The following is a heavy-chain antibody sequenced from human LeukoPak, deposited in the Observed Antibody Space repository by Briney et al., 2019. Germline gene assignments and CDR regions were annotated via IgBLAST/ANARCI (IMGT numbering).Heavy chain of an antibody. Sequence: GGSLRLSCATSGFSFNKYAIHCVRQAPGKGLEWVALMSYDGRTEYYIDSVKGRFTISRDNSKSTVFLQMNSLRDEDTAVYFCARDVAEDGIFYYLDYWGQGTLVTVSS. CDR1: GFSFNKYA. V-gene: IGHV3-30-3*01. D-gene: IGHD6-13*01. CDR2: MSYDGRTE. J-gene: IGHJ4*02. CDR3: ARDVAEDGIFYYLDY.